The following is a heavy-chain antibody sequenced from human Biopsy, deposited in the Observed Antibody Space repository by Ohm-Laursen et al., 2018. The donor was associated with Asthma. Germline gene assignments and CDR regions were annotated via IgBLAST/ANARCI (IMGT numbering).Heavy chain of an antibody. CDR1: GYTVTRYA. Sequence: SVKVSCKASGYTVTRYAINWVRQAPGQGLEWMGWINTNTGNPTYAQGFTGRFVFSLDTSVNAAHLQISSLKAEDTAVYYCARMISYYHEMRAPFFDYWGRGTLVTVSS. D-gene: IGHD3-22*01. CDR3: ARMISYYHEMRAPFFDY. V-gene: IGHV7-4-1*02. J-gene: IGHJ4*02. CDR2: INTNTGNP.